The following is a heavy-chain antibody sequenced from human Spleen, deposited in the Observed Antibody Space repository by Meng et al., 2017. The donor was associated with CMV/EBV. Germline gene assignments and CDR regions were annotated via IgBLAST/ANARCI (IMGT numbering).Heavy chain of an antibody. CDR3: ARRFSSTSSLFDY. CDR1: GGSISSSSYY. Sequence: FSGGSISSSSYYWGWIRQPPGKGLEWIGSIYYSGSTYYNPSLKSRVTISVDTSKNQFSLKLSSVTAADTAVYYCARRFSSTSSLFDYWGQGTLVTVSS. J-gene: IGHJ4*02. D-gene: IGHD2-2*01. CDR2: IYYSGST. V-gene: IGHV4-39*01.